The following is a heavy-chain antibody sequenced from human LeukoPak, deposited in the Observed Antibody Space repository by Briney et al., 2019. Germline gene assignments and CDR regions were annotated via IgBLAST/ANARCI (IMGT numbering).Heavy chain of an antibody. V-gene: IGHV3-73*01. CDR2: IRSKANSYAT. CDR1: GFTFSGSA. J-gene: IGHJ5*02. Sequence: GGSLRLSCAASGFTFSGSALHWVHQASGKGLEWIGRIRSKANSYATAYAASVKGRFTISRDDSKNTAYLQMNSLKTEDTAVYYCTRLGLGYGDSPWGQGTLVTVSS. CDR3: TRLGLGYGDSP. D-gene: IGHD4-17*01.